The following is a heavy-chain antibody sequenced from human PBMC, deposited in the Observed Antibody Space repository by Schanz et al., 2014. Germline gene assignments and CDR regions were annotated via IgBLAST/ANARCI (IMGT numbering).Heavy chain of an antibody. CDR1: GGSIRSGTYY. CDR3: ARDTTWRLDL. J-gene: IGHJ2*01. D-gene: IGHD1-1*01. Sequence: QVQLQQWGAGLVKPSQTLSLTCTVSGGSIRSGTYYWSWIRQPAGKALEWVGRVFPNGITNYNPSLKSRFPISLDTSKNQFSLTLTSLTAADTAVYYCARDTTWRLDLWGRGTLVTVSS. V-gene: IGHV4-61*02. CDR2: VFPNGIT.